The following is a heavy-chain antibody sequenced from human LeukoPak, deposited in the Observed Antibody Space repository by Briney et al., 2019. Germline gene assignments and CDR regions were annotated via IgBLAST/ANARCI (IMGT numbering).Heavy chain of an antibody. Sequence: GESLKISCKGSGYTFTTYWIGWVRQMPGKGLEWMGIIYPGDSDTRYNPSFQGQVTISADKSINTAYLQWSSLKASDTAIYYCARRGEAMDPFDYWGQGTLVTVSS. J-gene: IGHJ4*02. CDR1: GYTFTTYW. V-gene: IGHV5-51*01. CDR3: ARRGEAMDPFDY. D-gene: IGHD5-18*01. CDR2: IYPGDSDT.